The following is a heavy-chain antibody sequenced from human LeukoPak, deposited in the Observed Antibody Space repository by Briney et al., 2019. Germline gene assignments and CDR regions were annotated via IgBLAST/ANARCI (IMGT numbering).Heavy chain of an antibody. CDR1: GYSFTSYW. V-gene: IGHV5-51*01. Sequence: RGESLKISCKGSGYSFTSYWTGWVRQMPGKGLEWMGIIYPGDSDTRYSPSFQGQVTISADKSISTAYLQWSSLKASDTAMYYCARHPQDYDFWSGYYRDWGQGTLVTVSS. CDR2: IYPGDSDT. J-gene: IGHJ4*02. D-gene: IGHD3-3*01. CDR3: ARHPQDYDFWSGYYRD.